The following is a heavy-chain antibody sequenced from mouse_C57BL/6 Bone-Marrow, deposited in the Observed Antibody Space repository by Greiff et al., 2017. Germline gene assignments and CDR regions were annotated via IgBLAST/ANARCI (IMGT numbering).Heavy chain of an antibody. J-gene: IGHJ1*03. V-gene: IGHV1-50*01. CDR2: IDPSDSYT. CDR1: GYTFTSYW. D-gene: IGHD1-1*01. CDR3: ARGDYYGSSYCWYFDV. Sequence: QVQLQQSGAELVKPGASVKLSCKASGYTFTSYWMQWVKQRPGQGLEWIGEIDPSDSYTNYNQKFKGKATLTVDTSSSTAYMQLSSLTSEDSAVYYCARGDYYGSSYCWYFDVWGTGTTVTVSS.